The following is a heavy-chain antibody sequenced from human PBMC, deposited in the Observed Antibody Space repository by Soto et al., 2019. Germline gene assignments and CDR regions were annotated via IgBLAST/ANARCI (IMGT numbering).Heavy chain of an antibody. CDR2: ITNSGGST. Sequence: EVQLLESGGGLVQPGGSLRLSCAASGFTFSSYAMGWVRQAPGEGLEWVSTITNSGGSTYYADSVKGRFTISRDNSKNTLWLQMNSLRAEDTAVYYCAKGGYNYYFDSWGQGTLVTVSS. D-gene: IGHD1-20*01. J-gene: IGHJ4*02. CDR1: GFTFSSYA. V-gene: IGHV3-23*01. CDR3: AKGGYNYYFDS.